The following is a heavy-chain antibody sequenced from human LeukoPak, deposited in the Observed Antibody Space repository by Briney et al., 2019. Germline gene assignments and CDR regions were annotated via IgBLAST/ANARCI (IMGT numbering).Heavy chain of an antibody. CDR1: GYTFTGYY. Sequence: EASVKVSCKASGYTFTGYYMHWVRQAPGQGLEWMGWINPNSGGTNYAQKFQGRVTMTRDTSISTAYMELSRLRSDDTAVYYCARSRYDSVSSSWRFDYWGQGTLVTVSS. CDR2: INPNSGGT. CDR3: ARSRYDSVSSSWRFDY. V-gene: IGHV1-2*02. J-gene: IGHJ4*02. D-gene: IGHD6-13*01.